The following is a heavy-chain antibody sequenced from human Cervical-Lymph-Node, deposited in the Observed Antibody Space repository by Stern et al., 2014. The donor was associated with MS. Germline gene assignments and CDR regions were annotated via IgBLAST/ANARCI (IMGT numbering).Heavy chain of an antibody. CDR2: ICPYDSDT. CDR1: GYSFTIYY. V-gene: IGHV5-51*01. CDR3: ARHVQGFDY. J-gene: IGHJ4*02. Sequence: VQLVQSGAEVKKPGESLKISCKLSGYSFTIYYIAWVRQMPGTGLEWMGFICPYDSDTTYSPSFQGQVTISADKSITTAYLQWSSLRASDTAMYYCARHVQGFDYWGQGTLVTVSS.